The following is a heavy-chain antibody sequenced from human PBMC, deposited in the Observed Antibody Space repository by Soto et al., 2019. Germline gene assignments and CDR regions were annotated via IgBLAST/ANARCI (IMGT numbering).Heavy chain of an antibody. CDR2: IIPFFGTA. CDR1: GGTFSTFD. J-gene: IGHJ4*02. D-gene: IGHD4-17*01. V-gene: IGHV1-69*01. Sequence: QVQLVQSGTEVKKTGSSVKVSCKASGGTFSTFDISWVRQAPGQGLEWMGGIIPFFGTARYSQKFEDRITITADESTNTVYMDLRSLTSEDTAIYYCAKSAPMDAGDKYYYDFWGQGALVTVSS. CDR3: AKSAPMDAGDKYYYDF.